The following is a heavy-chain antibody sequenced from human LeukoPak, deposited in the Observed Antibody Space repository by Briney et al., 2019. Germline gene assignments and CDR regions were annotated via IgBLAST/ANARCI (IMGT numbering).Heavy chain of an antibody. D-gene: IGHD3-22*01. CDR2: ISAYNGNT. Sequence: ASVKVSCKASGYTFTSYGISWVRQAPGQGLEWMGWISAYNGNTNYAQKLQGRVTMTTDTSTSTAYMELRSLRSDDTAVYYCAIGAVHYDSSGYYYYWGRGTLVTVSS. CDR1: GYTFTSYG. V-gene: IGHV1-18*01. J-gene: IGHJ4*02. CDR3: AIGAVHYDSSGYYYY.